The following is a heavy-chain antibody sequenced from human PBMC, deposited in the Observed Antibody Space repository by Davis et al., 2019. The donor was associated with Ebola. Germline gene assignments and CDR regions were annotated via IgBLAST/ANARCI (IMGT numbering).Heavy chain of an antibody. CDR3: ARIVDSSGWMGVY. D-gene: IGHD6-19*01. CDR1: GYTFTSYA. CDR2: INAGNGNT. Sequence: ASVKVSCKASGYTFTSYAMHWVRQAPGQRLEWMGWINAGNGNTKYSQKFQGRVTITRDTSASTAYMELSSLRSEDTAVYYCARIVDSSGWMGVYWGQGTLVTVSS. V-gene: IGHV1-3*01. J-gene: IGHJ4*02.